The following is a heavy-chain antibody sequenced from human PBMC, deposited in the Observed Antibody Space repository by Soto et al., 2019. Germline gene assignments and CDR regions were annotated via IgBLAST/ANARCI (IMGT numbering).Heavy chain of an antibody. V-gene: IGHV4-4*07. Sequence: SETLSLTCSVSGASISSYFWTWIRQPAGKGLDWIGRISTSGTTNYNPSLKSRVTMSVDTSKNHFSLNLSSVTAADTAVYYCAREAGPDRWFDPWGQGTLVTVSS. CDR2: ISTSGTT. CDR1: GASISSYF. D-gene: IGHD6-19*01. J-gene: IGHJ5*02. CDR3: AREAGPDRWFDP.